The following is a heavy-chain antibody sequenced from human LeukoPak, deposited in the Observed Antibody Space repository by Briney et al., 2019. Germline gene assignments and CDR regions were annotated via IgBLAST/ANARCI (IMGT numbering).Heavy chain of an antibody. CDR2: ISGSGGST. V-gene: IGHV3-23*01. J-gene: IGHJ4*02. Sequence: TGGSLRLSCAASGFTFSSYAMSWVRQAPGKGLEWVSAISGSGGSTYYADSVKGRFTISRDNSKNTLYLQMNSLRAEDTALYYCAKDIRPGHDSSGWYYFDYWGQGTLVTVSS. CDR1: GFTFSSYA. CDR3: AKDIRPGHDSSGWYYFDY. D-gene: IGHD6-19*01.